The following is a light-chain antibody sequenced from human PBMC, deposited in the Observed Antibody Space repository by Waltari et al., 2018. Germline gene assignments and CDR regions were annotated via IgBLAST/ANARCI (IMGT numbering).Light chain of an antibody. J-gene: IGLJ2*01. V-gene: IGLV2-14*03. CDR1: SSDVGGYNY. CDR3: SSYTSSSSVV. Sequence: QSALTHPASVSGSPGQSIAIPCTGTSSDVGGYNYVSWYQQHPGKVPKPLIYDVSNRPSGVSNRFSGSKSGNTASLTISGLQAEDEADYYCSSYTSSSSVVFGGGTKLTVL. CDR2: DVS.